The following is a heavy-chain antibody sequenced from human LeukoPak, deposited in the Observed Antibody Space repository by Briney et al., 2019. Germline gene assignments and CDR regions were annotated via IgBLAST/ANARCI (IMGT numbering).Heavy chain of an antibody. CDR2: IYHSGSI. D-gene: IGHD3-10*01. CDR3: ARVPRGAGALDY. J-gene: IGHJ4*02. Sequence: SETLSLTCAVSGGSISSGGYPWSWIRQPPGKGLEWIGYIYHSGSIYYNPSLKSRVTISVDKSKNQFSLKLNSVTAADTAVYYCARVPRGAGALDYWGQGTLVTVSS. CDR1: GGSISSGGYP. V-gene: IGHV4-30-2*01.